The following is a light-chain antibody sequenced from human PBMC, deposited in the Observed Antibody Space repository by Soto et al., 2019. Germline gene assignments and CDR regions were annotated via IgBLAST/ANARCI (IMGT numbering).Light chain of an antibody. J-gene: IGKJ5*01. CDR1: QSVSSSY. CDR2: GAS. V-gene: IGKV3-20*01. Sequence: EIVLTQSPGTLSFSPGERATLACRAIQSVSSSYLAWYQQKPGQAPRLLIYGASSRATGIPHRFSGSGFGTDFTLTISKVEPEDFAVYYCQQYGTPRSVTFGQGTRLEI. CDR3: QQYGTPRSVT.